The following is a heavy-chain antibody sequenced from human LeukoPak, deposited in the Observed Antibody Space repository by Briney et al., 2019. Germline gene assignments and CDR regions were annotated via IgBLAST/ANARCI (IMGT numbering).Heavy chain of an antibody. D-gene: IGHD5-12*01. J-gene: IGHJ4*02. V-gene: IGHV1-8*01. CDR1: GYTFTSYD. CDR3: ARVGTRRRGGYNYIFVY. Sequence: ASVKVSCKASGYTFTSYDINWVRQATGQGLEWMGWMNPNSGNTGYAQKFQGRVTMTRNTSISTAYMELSSLRSEDTAVYYCARVGTRRRGGYNYIFVYWGQGTLVTVSS. CDR2: MNPNSGNT.